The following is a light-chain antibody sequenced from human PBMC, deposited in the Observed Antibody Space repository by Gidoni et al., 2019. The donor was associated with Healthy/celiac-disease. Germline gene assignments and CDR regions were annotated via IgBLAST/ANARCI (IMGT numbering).Light chain of an antibody. V-gene: IGKV1-39*01. CDR1: QSISSY. Sequence: DIQMTQSPSSLSASVGDRVTITCRASQSISSYLNWYQQKPGKAPKLLIYAASSLQSGVPSRFSGSGSGTDFTLTMSSLQPEDFATYYCQQSYSTPPEDTFGQGTKLEIK. CDR3: QQSYSTPPEDT. J-gene: IGKJ2*01. CDR2: AAS.